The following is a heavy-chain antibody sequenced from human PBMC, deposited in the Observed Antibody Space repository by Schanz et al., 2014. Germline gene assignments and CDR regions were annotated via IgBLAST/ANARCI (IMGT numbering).Heavy chain of an antibody. Sequence: VQLVGSGGGVVQPGTSLRLSCAASGFTFRGHAMHWVRQAPGKGLEWVSAISGSGGDTYYADSVKGRFTISRDNSKNTLYLQMNSLRAEDTAVYYCAKGQLLSYYFDYWGQGTLVTVSS. D-gene: IGHD2-21*01. CDR3: AKGQLLSYYFDY. CDR1: GFTFRGHA. J-gene: IGHJ4*02. V-gene: IGHV3-23*04. CDR2: ISGSGGDT.